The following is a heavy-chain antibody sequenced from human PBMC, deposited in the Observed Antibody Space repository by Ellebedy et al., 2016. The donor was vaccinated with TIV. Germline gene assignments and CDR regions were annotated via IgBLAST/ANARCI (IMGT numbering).Heavy chain of an antibody. J-gene: IGHJ4*02. CDR2: IYPGDSDA. D-gene: IGHD3-10*01. CDR1: GYGFTNYW. Sequence: PGGSLRLSCKGSGYGFTNYWIGWVRQMPGKGLEWMGIIYPGDSDAKYSPSFQGQVTISVDKTITTAYLQWNSLKASDTAMYYCARQNSPDYGSGSYYLDYWGQGTLVTVSS. V-gene: IGHV5-51*01. CDR3: ARQNSPDYGSGSYYLDY.